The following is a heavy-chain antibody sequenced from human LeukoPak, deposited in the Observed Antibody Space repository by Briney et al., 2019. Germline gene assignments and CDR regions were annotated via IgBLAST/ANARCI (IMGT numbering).Heavy chain of an antibody. CDR1: GYTFTGYY. CDR2: IKPNSGGT. D-gene: IGHD5-24*01. V-gene: IGHV1-2*02. Sequence: ASVKVSCKASGYTFTGYYMRCVRQAPGQGGECMGWIKPNSGGTNYAQKFQGKVTMTRDTSISTAYMELSRLRSDDTAAYYCARDRGWLQSQSTFDYWGQGTLVTVSS. CDR3: ARDRGWLQSQSTFDY. J-gene: IGHJ4*02.